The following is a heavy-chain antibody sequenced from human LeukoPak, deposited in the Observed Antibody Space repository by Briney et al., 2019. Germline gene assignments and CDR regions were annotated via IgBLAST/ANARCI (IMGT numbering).Heavy chain of an antibody. V-gene: IGHV1-69-2*01. Sequence: ASVKISCKASGYIFTDYYLYWLQQAPGKGLVWVGRIDPEDGDTAYAERFQDRVTVSADTSTDTAYMELRRLTSDDTAVYFCAIGRGFSGYRRLFDFWGPGTLLTVSS. CDR2: IDPEDGDT. D-gene: IGHD5-12*01. CDR1: GYIFTDYY. J-gene: IGHJ4*02. CDR3: AIGRGFSGYRRLFDF.